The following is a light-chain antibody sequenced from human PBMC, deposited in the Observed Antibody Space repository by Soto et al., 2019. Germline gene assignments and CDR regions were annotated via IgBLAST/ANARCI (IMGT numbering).Light chain of an antibody. Sequence: QSALTQPASVSASPGQSITISCTGTSSDVGGSNYLPWYQQHPGKAPKLLIFEGGSRPSGVSNRFSGSKSGNTASLTFSRLQAEDEAEYYCSSYTSSSTYFFGTGTKVTVL. V-gene: IGLV2-14*01. CDR2: EGG. J-gene: IGLJ1*01. CDR3: SSYTSSSTYF. CDR1: SSDVGGSNY.